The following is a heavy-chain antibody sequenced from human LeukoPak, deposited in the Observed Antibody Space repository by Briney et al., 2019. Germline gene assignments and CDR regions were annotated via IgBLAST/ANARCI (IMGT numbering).Heavy chain of an antibody. D-gene: IGHD2-2*01. Sequence: GGSLRLSCAASGFTFSSYGMHWVRQATGKGLEWVAFIRYDGSNKYYADSVKGRFTISRDNSKHTLYPQMNSLRAEDTAVYYCAKDGGYCNSTSCSHYYYYMDVWGKGTTVTISS. V-gene: IGHV3-30*02. CDR2: IRYDGSNK. J-gene: IGHJ6*03. CDR3: AKDGGYCNSTSCSHYYYYMDV. CDR1: GFTFSSYG.